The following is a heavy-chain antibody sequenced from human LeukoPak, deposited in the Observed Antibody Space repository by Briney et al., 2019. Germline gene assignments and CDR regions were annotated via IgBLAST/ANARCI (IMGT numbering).Heavy chain of an antibody. D-gene: IGHD6-13*01. CDR1: GYTLTIYG. Sequence: ASVNVSCKPSGYTLTIYGITCVRQAPGQGLERMGWISDHNGHTNYAQKLQGRVTMTTDTSTSTAYMELRSMRSADTAIYYCARDRHAAGQKLTDYWGQGTLVTVSS. J-gene: IGHJ4*02. CDR2: ISDHNGHT. V-gene: IGHV1-18*01. CDR3: ARDRHAAGQKLTDY.